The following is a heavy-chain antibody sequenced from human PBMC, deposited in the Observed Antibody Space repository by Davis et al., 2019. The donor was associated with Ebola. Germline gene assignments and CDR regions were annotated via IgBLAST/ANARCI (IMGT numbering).Heavy chain of an antibody. J-gene: IGHJ6*03. Sequence: PGGSLRLSCAASGFTFSSYSMNWVRQAPGKGLEWVSSISSSSSYIYYADSVKGRFTISRDNAKNSLYLQMNSLRAEDTAVYYCARDNGGYGDYDLYYYYMDVWGKGTTVTVSS. V-gene: IGHV3-21*01. CDR1: GFTFSSYS. D-gene: IGHD4-17*01. CDR2: ISSSSSYI. CDR3: ARDNGGYGDYDLYYYYMDV.